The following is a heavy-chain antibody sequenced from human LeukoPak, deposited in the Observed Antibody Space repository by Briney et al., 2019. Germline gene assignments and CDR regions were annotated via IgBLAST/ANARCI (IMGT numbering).Heavy chain of an antibody. V-gene: IGHV4-4*07. J-gene: IGHJ4*02. D-gene: IGHD1-7*01. Sequence: SETLSLTCTVSGDPIINYWTWIRQPAGKGLEWIGRIYTSGSTHYNPSLKSRITMSVDTSKNQFFLSLSSVTAADTAVYYCARLANYVPVYWGQGTLVIVSS. CDR2: IYTSGST. CDR1: GDPIINY. CDR3: ARLANYVPVY.